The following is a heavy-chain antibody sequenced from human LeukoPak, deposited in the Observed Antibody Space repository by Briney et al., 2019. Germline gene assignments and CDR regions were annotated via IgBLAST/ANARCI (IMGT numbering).Heavy chain of an antibody. D-gene: IGHD6-19*01. Sequence: GESLKISCKASGASFTSYWIGWVRQMPGKGLEWMGIVYPGDSDTRYSPSFQGQVIISADKSINTAYLQWSSLKASDTGIYYCARRSGARSAAVAADYWGQGTLVTVSS. J-gene: IGHJ4*02. CDR3: ARRSGARSAAVAADY. CDR1: GASFTSYW. CDR2: VYPGDSDT. V-gene: IGHV5-51*01.